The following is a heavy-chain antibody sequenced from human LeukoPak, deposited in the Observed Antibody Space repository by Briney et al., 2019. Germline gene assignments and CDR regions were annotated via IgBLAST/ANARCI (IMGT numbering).Heavy chain of an antibody. J-gene: IGHJ3*02. CDR2: IYYSGST. V-gene: IGHV4-59*08. Sequence: PSETLSLTCTVSGGSINSYYWSWIRQPPGKGLEWLGYIYYSGSTNYNPSLKSRVTMSVDTSENQFSLKLTSVTAAVTAVYYCVRLNIKHGFDIWGQGTMVTVSS. D-gene: IGHD2/OR15-2a*01. CDR3: VRLNIKHGFDI. CDR1: GGSINSYY.